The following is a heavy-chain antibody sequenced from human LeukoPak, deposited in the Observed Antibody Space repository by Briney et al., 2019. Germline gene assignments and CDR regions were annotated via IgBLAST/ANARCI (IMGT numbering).Heavy chain of an antibody. Sequence: ASVKVSCKASGYIFTSYGISWVRQAPGQGLEWMGWISTYNGNTNYAQKLQGRVTLTTDTSSSTAYMELRSLRSDDTAVYYCARAPGYYGDYWGQGTLVTVSS. J-gene: IGHJ4*02. CDR2: ISTYNGNT. D-gene: IGHD3-10*01. V-gene: IGHV1-18*01. CDR1: GYIFTSYG. CDR3: ARAPGYYGDY.